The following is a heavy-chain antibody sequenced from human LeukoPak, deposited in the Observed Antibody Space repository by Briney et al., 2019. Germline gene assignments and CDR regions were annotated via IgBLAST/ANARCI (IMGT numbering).Heavy chain of an antibody. Sequence: PSETLSLTCSVSHGAVNNPAVYWVWIRQPPGKGLECLGGIYNRGDTFSNPSLMSRVDFSIDTSKDQFSLSLMSVTAADTAIYYCARQGVLYGFDFWGQGIPVTVSS. J-gene: IGHJ4*02. V-gene: IGHV4-39*01. CDR1: HGAVNNPAVY. CDR2: IYNRGDT. D-gene: IGHD3-16*01. CDR3: ARQGVLYGFDF.